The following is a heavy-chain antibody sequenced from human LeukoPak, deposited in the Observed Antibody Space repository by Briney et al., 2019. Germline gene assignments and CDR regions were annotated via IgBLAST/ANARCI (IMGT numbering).Heavy chain of an antibody. J-gene: IGHJ4*02. Sequence: GGSLRLSCAASGFTFNSYAMTWVRQAPGKGLEWVSHVSGSGGITYYADSVKGRFTISRDNSKNTLYLQMNSLRAEDTAVYYCARDSSNRGFDYWGQGTLVTVSS. CDR2: VSGSGGIT. CDR3: ARDSSNRGFDY. D-gene: IGHD1-14*01. V-gene: IGHV3-23*01. CDR1: GFTFNSYA.